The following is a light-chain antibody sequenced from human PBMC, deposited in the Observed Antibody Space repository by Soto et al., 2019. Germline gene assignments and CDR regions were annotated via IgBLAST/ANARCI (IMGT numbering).Light chain of an antibody. CDR1: QRFSSH. Sequence: DIQMTQSPSSLSAFAGDRVTITCRASQRFSSHLNWYQQKPGKAPKLLIYAASSLQSGVPSRFSGSGSGTDFTLTISNLQAEDSATYCCQQAYSTPYTFGQGTKLEI. CDR2: AAS. V-gene: IGKV1-39*01. CDR3: QQAYSTPYT. J-gene: IGKJ2*01.